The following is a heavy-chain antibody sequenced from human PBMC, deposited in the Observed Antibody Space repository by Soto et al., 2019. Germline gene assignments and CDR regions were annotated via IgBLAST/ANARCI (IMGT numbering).Heavy chain of an antibody. CDR1: GFIFSNYV. Sequence: EVQLLESGGGLVQPGGSLRLSCAASGFIFSNYVMSWVLQAPGKGLEWVSGISNSGGSTYYADSVKGRFTISRDNSKNTLYLQMNSMRAEDTAIYYCAKYPAVTTKGFDYWGQGALVTVSS. CDR3: AKYPAVTTKGFDY. D-gene: IGHD5-12*01. J-gene: IGHJ4*02. V-gene: IGHV3-23*01. CDR2: ISNSGGST.